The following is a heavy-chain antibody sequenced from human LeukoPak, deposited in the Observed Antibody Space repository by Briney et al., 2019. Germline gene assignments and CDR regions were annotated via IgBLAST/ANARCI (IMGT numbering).Heavy chain of an antibody. CDR2: VSGSGVTR. D-gene: IGHD3-10*01. CDR1: GFTFSRFA. Sequence: GGSLRLSCAASGFTFSRFAMSWARQAPGKGLEWVSTVSGSGVTRYYADSVKGRFTVSRDNSKNTLYLQMNSLRAEDTAVYSCAKDRGTVRGVTWDYWGQGTLITVSS. J-gene: IGHJ4*02. V-gene: IGHV3-23*01. CDR3: AKDRGTVRGVTWDY.